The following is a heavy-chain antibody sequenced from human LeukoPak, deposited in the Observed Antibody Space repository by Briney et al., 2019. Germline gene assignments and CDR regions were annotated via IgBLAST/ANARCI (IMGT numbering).Heavy chain of an antibody. D-gene: IGHD2-8*01. CDR2: ISGSGGST. Sequence: PGGSLRLSCAASGFTFTNYAMSWVRQAPGKGLEWVSAISGSGGSTYYADSVKGRFTISRDNSKNTLYLQMNSLRAEDTAVYYCAKDRPKYCTNGVCYILDYWGQGTLVTVSS. CDR3: AKDRPKYCTNGVCYILDY. CDR1: GFTFTNYA. J-gene: IGHJ4*02. V-gene: IGHV3-23*01.